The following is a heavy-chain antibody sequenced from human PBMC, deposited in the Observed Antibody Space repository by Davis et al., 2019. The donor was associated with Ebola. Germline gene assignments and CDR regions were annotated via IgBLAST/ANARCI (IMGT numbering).Heavy chain of an antibody. CDR2: ISSSSSTM. CDR1: GFTFSSYS. D-gene: IGHD1-26*01. V-gene: IGHV3-48*02. CDR3: ARDFLEGSGSYWGESYYYGMDV. J-gene: IGHJ6*04. Sequence: GGSLRLSCAASGFTFSSYSMNWVRQGPGKGLEWVSYISSSSSTMYHTDSVKGRFTISRDKAKNSLYLQMNSLRDEDTAVYYCARDFLEGSGSYWGESYYYGMDVWGKGTTVTVSS.